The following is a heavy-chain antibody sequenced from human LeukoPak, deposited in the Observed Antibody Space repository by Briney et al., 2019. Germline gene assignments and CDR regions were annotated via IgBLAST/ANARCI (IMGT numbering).Heavy chain of an antibody. CDR1: GGSISSYY. CDR3: ARDPTVPSSYYYGMDV. J-gene: IGHJ6*02. CDR2: IYYSGGT. Sequence: SETLSLTCTVSGGSISSYYWSWIRQPPGKGLEWIGYIYYSGGTNYNPSLKSRVTISVDTSKNQFSLKLSSVTAADTAVYYCARDPTVPSSYYYGMDVWGQGTTVTVSS. V-gene: IGHV4-59*01. D-gene: IGHD4-17*01.